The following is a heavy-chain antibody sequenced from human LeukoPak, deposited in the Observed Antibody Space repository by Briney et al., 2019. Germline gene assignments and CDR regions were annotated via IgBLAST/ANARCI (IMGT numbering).Heavy chain of an antibody. V-gene: IGHV1-69*04. CDR1: GGTFSSYA. J-gene: IGHJ5*02. CDR3: ARTLPAANGNWFDP. D-gene: IGHD2-2*01. Sequence: SVKVSCKASGGTFSSYAISWVRQAPGQGLEWMGRIIPIPGIANYAQKFQGRVTITADKSTSTAYMELSSLRSEDTAVYYCARTLPAANGNWFDPWGQGTLVTVSS. CDR2: IIPIPGIA.